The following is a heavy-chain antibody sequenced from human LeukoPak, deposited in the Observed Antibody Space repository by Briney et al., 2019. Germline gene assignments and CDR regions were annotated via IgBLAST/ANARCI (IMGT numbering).Heavy chain of an antibody. CDR2: IYTSGST. Sequence: KPSQTLSLTCTVSGGSISSGSYYWSWIRQPAGKGLEWIGRIYTSGSTKYNPSLKGRVTISVDTSKNQITLKLSSVTAADTAVYYCARGDFWSGYYSDNWGQGTLVTVSS. D-gene: IGHD3-3*01. J-gene: IGHJ4*02. V-gene: IGHV4-61*02. CDR1: GGSISSGSYY. CDR3: ARGDFWSGYYSDN.